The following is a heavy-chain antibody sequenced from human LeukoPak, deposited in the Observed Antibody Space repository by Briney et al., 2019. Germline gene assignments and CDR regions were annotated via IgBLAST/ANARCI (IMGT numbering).Heavy chain of an antibody. D-gene: IGHD6-19*01. V-gene: IGHV3-21*01. CDR2: ISSSSSYI. CDR3: ARVDSSGWYELSGFDY. CDR1: GFTFSSYS. J-gene: IGHJ4*02. Sequence: PGGSLRLSCAASGFTFSSYSMNWVRQAPGKGLEWVSSISSSSSYIYYADSVKGRFTISRDNAENSLYLQMNSLRAEDTAVYYCARVDSSGWYELSGFDYWGQGTLVTVSS.